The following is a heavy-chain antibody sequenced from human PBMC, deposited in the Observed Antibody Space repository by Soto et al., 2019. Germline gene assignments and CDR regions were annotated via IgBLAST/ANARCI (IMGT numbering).Heavy chain of an antibody. CDR2: IYYSGTT. V-gene: IGHV4-39*01. J-gene: IGHJ4*02. CDR3: ARQGLRAPAAGASDY. CDR1: GASVRMSDYY. D-gene: IGHD6-13*01. Sequence: QLQLQESGPGLVKPSETLSLTCSVSGASVRMSDYYWGWIRQPPGKGLEWIGTIYYSGTTFYNPSLKSRVTIFVDTSKNYFSLNLTSVTAADTAMYYCARQGLRAPAAGASDYWGQGTLVTVSS.